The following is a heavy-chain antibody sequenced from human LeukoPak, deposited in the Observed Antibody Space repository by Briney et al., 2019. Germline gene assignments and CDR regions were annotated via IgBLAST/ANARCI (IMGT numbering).Heavy chain of an antibody. D-gene: IGHD6-6*01. V-gene: IGHV3-74*01. Sequence: GGSLRLSCAASGFTFSTYSMNWVRQAPGKGLVWVSRINSDGSSTTYADSVKGRFTISRDNAKNTLYLQMSSLRAEDTGVYYCARALGSIVDFWGQGTLVTVSS. CDR2: INSDGSST. J-gene: IGHJ4*02. CDR1: GFTFSTYS. CDR3: ARALGSIVDF.